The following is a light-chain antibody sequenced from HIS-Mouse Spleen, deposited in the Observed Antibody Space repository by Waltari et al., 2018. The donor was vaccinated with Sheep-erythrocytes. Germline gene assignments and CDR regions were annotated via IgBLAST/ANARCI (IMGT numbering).Light chain of an antibody. V-gene: IGKV1-39*01. CDR1: QSISSY. CDR2: AAS. CDR3: RQSYNTPQCT. J-gene: IGKJ3*01. Sequence: DIQMTQSPSPLSASVGDRVTITCRGSQSISSYLNWYQQKPGKAPKPLIYAASSLQSGVTSRFSGSGSGTDFTLTISSLKTEDFATYYCRQSYNTPQCTFGPGTKVDNK.